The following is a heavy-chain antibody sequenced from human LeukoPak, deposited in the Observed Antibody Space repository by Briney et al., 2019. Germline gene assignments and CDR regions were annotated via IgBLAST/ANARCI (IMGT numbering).Heavy chain of an antibody. CDR2: ISYDGGNK. Sequence: PGGSLRLSCAVSGFTFSTYAMHWVRQVPVKGLEWVAVISYDGGNKYYADSVKGRFTISRDNPKNTLYLQMNGLRAEDTAVYYCARSIMRGSDAFDIWGQGTMVTVSS. CDR3: ARSIMRGSDAFDI. CDR1: GFTFSTYA. D-gene: IGHD2-8*01. J-gene: IGHJ3*02. V-gene: IGHV3-30-3*01.